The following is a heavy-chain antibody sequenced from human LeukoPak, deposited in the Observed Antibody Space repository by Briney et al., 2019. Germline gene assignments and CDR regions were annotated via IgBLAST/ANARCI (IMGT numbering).Heavy chain of an antibody. V-gene: IGHV3-53*01. CDR3: ARVFGNRNDFDY. CDR1: GFTVSSNY. D-gene: IGHD3-10*01. J-gene: IGHJ4*02. Sequence: GGSLRLSCAASGFTVSSNYMSWVRQAPGKGLEWVSVIYSGGSTYYADSVKGRFTISRDNSKNTLYLQMNSLRAEDTAVYYCARVFGNRNDFDYWGQGTLVTVAS. CDR2: IYSGGST.